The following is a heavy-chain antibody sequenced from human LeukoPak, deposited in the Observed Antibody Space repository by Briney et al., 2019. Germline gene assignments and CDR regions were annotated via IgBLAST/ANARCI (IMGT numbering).Heavy chain of an antibody. J-gene: IGHJ4*02. D-gene: IGHD3-10*01. Sequence: PGGSLRLSCAASGFTFSSYGMHWVRQAPGKGLEWVAVISYDGSNKYYADSVKGRFTISRDNSKNTLYLQMNSLRAEDTAVYYCAKGEIYYYGSGSYYPFDYWGQGTLVTVSS. CDR3: AKGEIYYYGSGSYYPFDY. CDR2: ISYDGSNK. CDR1: GFTFSSYG. V-gene: IGHV3-30*18.